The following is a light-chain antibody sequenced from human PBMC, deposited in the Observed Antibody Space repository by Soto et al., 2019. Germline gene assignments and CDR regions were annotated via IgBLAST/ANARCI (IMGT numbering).Light chain of an antibody. J-gene: IGKJ1*01. CDR1: QSISSW. CDR3: KQYNSYPWT. CDR2: DAS. Sequence: DIQMTQSPSTLSASVGDRVTITCRASQSISSWLAWYQQKPGKAPKLLIYDASSLESGVPSRFSGSGSGTEFTLTIRSLQPDDFATYYCKQYNSYPWTVGQGTKVDNK. V-gene: IGKV1-5*01.